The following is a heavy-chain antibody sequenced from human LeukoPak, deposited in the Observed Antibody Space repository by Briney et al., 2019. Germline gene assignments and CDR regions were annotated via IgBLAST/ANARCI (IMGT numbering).Heavy chain of an antibody. J-gene: IGHJ5*02. V-gene: IGHV1-2*02. CDR3: ARDLAGVWGNWFDP. D-gene: IGHD3-16*01. CDR1: GYTFTGYY. CDR2: INPNSGDT. Sequence: AAVTVSCKASGYTFTGYYMYWVRQAPGQGLGWMGWINPNSGDTNYAQKYQGRVTMTRDTSINTAYMELSRLRSDDTAVYYCARDLAGVWGNWFDPWGQGTLVTVSS.